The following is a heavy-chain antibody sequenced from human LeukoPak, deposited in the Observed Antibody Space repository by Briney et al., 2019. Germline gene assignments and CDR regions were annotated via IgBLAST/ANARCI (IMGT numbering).Heavy chain of an antibody. CDR3: ARVRGVYCSGGSCYGKMLDY. V-gene: IGHV4-59*12. J-gene: IGHJ4*02. CDR2: IYYSGST. Sequence: SETLSLTCTVSGGSISSYYWSWIRQPPGKGLEWIGYIYYSGSTNYNPSLKSRVTISVDTSKNQFSLKLSSVTAADTAVYYCARVRGVYCSGGSCYGKMLDYWGQGTLVTVSS. CDR1: GGSISSYY. D-gene: IGHD2-15*01.